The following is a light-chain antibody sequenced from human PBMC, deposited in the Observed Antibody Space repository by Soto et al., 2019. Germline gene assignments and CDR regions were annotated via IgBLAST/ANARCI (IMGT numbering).Light chain of an antibody. CDR2: GAS. Sequence: EIVLTQSPATLSVSPGERATLSCRASQSVGSSLAWYQQTAGQAPRLLIYGASTRATDIPARFSGSGSGTDFTLTISSLQSEDFAVYYCQQRYNWPITFGQGTRLEIK. CDR1: QSVGSS. J-gene: IGKJ5*01. V-gene: IGKV3-15*01. CDR3: QQRYNWPIT.